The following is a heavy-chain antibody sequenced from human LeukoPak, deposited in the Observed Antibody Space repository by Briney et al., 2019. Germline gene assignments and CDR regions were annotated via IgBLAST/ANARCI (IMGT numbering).Heavy chain of an antibody. D-gene: IGHD3-10*01. Sequence: GGSLRLSCAASGFTFSSYSMNWVRQAPGKGLEWVSSISSSSSYIYYADSVKGRFTISRDNARNSLYLQMNSLRAEDTAVYYCARERLRSGNWFDPWGQGTLVTVSS. CDR1: GFTFSSYS. V-gene: IGHV3-21*01. CDR3: ARERLRSGNWFDP. CDR2: ISSSSSYI. J-gene: IGHJ5*02.